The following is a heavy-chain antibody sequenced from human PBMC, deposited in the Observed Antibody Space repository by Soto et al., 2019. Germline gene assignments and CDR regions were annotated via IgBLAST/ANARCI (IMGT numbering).Heavy chain of an antibody. CDR2: IWYDGSNK. CDR3: ARDDYGFDY. CDR1: GFIFRTYG. V-gene: IGHV3-33*01. D-gene: IGHD4-17*01. Sequence: GGSLRLSCAASGFIFRTYGMHWVRQAPGKGLEWVAVIWYDGSNKYYADSVKGRFTISRDDSKNTLYLQMNSLRAEDTAVYYCARDDYGFDYWGQGTLVTVSS. J-gene: IGHJ4*02.